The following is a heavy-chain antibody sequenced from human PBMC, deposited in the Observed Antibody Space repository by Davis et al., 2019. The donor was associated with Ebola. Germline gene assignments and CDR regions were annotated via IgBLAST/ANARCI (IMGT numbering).Heavy chain of an antibody. CDR2: INHSGST. J-gene: IGHJ4*02. D-gene: IGHD2-2*01. V-gene: IGHV4-34*01. CDR3: ARRIRYCSSTSCCCFDY. CDR1: GGSFSGYY. Sequence: PSETLSLTCAVYGGSFSGYYWSWIRQPPGKGLEWIGEINHSGSTNYNPSLKSRVTISVDTSKNQFSLKLSSVTAADTAVYYCARRIRYCSSTSCCCFDYWGQGTLVTVSS.